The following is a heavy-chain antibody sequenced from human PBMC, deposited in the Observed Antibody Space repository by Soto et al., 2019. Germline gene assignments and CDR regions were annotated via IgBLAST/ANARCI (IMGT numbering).Heavy chain of an antibody. Sequence: SETLSLTCTVSGGSISSGGYYWSWIRQHPGKGLEWIGYIYYSGSTYYNPSLKSRVTISVDTSKNQFSLKLSSVTAADTAVYYCARASSQYSSSPSLDYWGQGTLVTVSS. D-gene: IGHD6-6*01. CDR2: IYYSGST. J-gene: IGHJ4*02. V-gene: IGHV4-31*03. CDR3: ARASSQYSSSPSLDY. CDR1: GGSISSGGYY.